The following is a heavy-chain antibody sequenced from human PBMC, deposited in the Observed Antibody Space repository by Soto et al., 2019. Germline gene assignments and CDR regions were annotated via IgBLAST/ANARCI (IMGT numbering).Heavy chain of an antibody. V-gene: IGHV3-30*18. CDR2: ISYDGSNK. Sequence: GGSLRLSCAASGFTFSSYGMHWVRQAPGKGLEWVAVISYDGSNKYYADSVKGRFTISRDNSKNTLYLQMNSLRAEDTAVYYCAKDAQALDYWGQGTLVTVSS. D-gene: IGHD6-6*01. J-gene: IGHJ4*02. CDR1: GFTFSSYG. CDR3: AKDAQALDY.